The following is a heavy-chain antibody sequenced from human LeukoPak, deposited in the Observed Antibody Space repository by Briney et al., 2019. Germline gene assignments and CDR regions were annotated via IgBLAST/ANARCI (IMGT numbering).Heavy chain of an antibody. J-gene: IGHJ3*02. CDR2: INPSGGST. CDR3: ARDQEMKAFDI. CDR1: GYTFTSYG. D-gene: IGHD5-24*01. V-gene: IGHV1-46*01. Sequence: ASVKVSCKASGYTFTSYGISWVRQAPGQGLEWMGIINPSGGSTSYAQKFQGRVTMTRDTSTSTVYMELSSLRSEDTAVYYCARDQEMKAFDIWGQGTMVTVSS.